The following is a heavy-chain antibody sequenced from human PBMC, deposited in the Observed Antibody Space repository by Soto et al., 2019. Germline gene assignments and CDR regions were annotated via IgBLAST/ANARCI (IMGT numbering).Heavy chain of an antibody. CDR1: GFTFSSNA. Sequence: EVRLLESGGGLVQPGGSLRLSCAGSGFTFSSNAMSWVRQAPGKGLEWVSSVSGAGYASDYADSVKGRFTVSRHNSKNPLFPQMTSLPAEDTAVYYWAKRHYYGSGSFALATWGQGTLVTVSS. V-gene: IGHV3-23*01. CDR2: VSGAGYAS. CDR3: AKRHYYGSGSFALAT. D-gene: IGHD3-10*01. J-gene: IGHJ4*03.